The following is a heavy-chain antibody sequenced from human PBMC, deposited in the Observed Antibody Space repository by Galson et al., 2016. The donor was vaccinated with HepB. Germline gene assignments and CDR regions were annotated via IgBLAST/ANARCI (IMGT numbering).Heavy chain of an antibody. CDR1: GFTFSSYV. Sequence: SLRLSCAASGFTFSSYVMHWVRQALGKGLEWVAVISYDGSHKYYGDSVKGRFTISRDNSKNTVYLQMNSLRGEDTAVYYCARGHGYGSGSLTWYYGMDIWGQGTTVTVSS. J-gene: IGHJ6*02. D-gene: IGHD3-10*01. CDR2: ISYDGSHK. CDR3: ARGHGYGSGSLTWYYGMDI. V-gene: IGHV3-30*03.